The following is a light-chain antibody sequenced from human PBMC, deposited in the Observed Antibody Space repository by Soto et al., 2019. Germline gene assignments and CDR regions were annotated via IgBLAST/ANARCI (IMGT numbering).Light chain of an antibody. CDR1: SSDVGSYNL. Sequence: QSALTQPASVSGSPGQSITISCTGTSSDVGSYNLDSWYQQHPGKAPKLMIYEVSKRPSGVSNRFSGSKSGNTASLTISGLQAEDEADYYCCSYAGSSTPVFGGGTKVTVL. CDR3: CSYAGSSTPV. J-gene: IGLJ2*01. CDR2: EVS. V-gene: IGLV2-23*02.